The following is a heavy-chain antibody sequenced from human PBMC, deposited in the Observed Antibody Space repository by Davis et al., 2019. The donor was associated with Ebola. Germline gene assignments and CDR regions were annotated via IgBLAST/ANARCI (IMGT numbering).Heavy chain of an antibody. CDR2: IYDHST. J-gene: IGHJ4*02. CDR1: GFTASSNH. CDR3: ATTQWLREFDN. Sequence: GESLKISCAASGFTASSNHMSWVRQAPGKGLEWVSVIYDHSTAYADSVRGRFIISRDKSNNTLYLEMSSLRVDDTAVYYCATTQWLREFDNWGQGTLVTVSS. D-gene: IGHD6-19*01. V-gene: IGHV3-53*05.